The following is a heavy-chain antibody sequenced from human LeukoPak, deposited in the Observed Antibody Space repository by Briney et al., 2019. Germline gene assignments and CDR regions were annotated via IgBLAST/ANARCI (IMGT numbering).Heavy chain of an antibody. V-gene: IGHV4-38-2*02. CDR2: IYHSGST. D-gene: IGHD2/OR15-2a*01. CDR1: GYSISSGYY. Sequence: PSETLSVTCTVSGYSISSGYYWGWIRQRPGKGLEWIGSIYHSGSTYYNPSLKSRVTISVDTSKNQSSLKLSSVTAADTAVYYCARDLNRNYYFDYWGQGTLVTVSS. CDR3: ARDLNRNYYFDY. J-gene: IGHJ4*02.